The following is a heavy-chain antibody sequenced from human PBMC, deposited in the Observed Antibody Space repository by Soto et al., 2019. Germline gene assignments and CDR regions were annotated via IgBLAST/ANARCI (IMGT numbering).Heavy chain of an antibody. CDR3: ASTKYDSSAYYYWYLGL. CDR2: IIPIFGTA. V-gene: IGHV1-69*06. Sequence: QVELVQSGAEVKKPGSSVKVSCQASEDTFRNYAISWVRQAPGQGLEWLGGIIPIFGTANSAQKFHGRVTITAYTSANTVYLELSSLRSEDTSVYYCASTKYDSSAYYYWYLGLWCRGTLVTVSS. J-gene: IGHJ2*01. D-gene: IGHD3-22*01. CDR1: EDTFRNYA.